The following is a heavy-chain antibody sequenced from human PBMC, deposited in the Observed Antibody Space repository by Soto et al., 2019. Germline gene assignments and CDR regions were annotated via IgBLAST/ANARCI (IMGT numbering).Heavy chain of an antibody. CDR3: ARDWGWDSSGYYYFDY. Sequence: LRLSCAASGFTFSSYWMHWVRQAPWKGLVWVSRINSDGSSTSYADSVKGRFTISRDNAKNTLYLQMNSLRAEDTAVYYCARDWGWDSSGYYYFDYWGQGTLVTVSS. CDR1: GFTFSSYW. D-gene: IGHD3-22*01. CDR2: INSDGSST. V-gene: IGHV3-74*01. J-gene: IGHJ4*02.